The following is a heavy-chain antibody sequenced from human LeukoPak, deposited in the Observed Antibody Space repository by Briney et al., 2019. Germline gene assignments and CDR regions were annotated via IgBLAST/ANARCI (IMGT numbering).Heavy chain of an antibody. CDR1: GGSISSYY. Sequence: SETLSLTCTVSGGSISSYYWSWIRQPPGKGLEWIGYIYYSGSTNYNPSLKSRVTISVDTSKNQFSLKLSSVTAADTAVYYCARIVWYYDSSGYYYDAFDIWGQGTMVTVSS. CDR3: ARIVWYYDSSGYYYDAFDI. D-gene: IGHD3-22*01. J-gene: IGHJ3*02. V-gene: IGHV4-59*01. CDR2: IYYSGST.